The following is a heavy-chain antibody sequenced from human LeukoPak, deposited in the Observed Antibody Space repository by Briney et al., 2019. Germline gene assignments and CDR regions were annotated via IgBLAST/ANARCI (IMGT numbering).Heavy chain of an antibody. Sequence: PSETLSLTCTVSGGSISSYYWSWIRQPPGKGLEWIGYIYTSGSTNYNPSLKSRVTISVDTSKNQFSLKLSSVIAADTAVYYCARYYYDSSGRQSGAFDIWGQGTMVTVSS. J-gene: IGHJ3*02. CDR3: ARYYYDSSGRQSGAFDI. V-gene: IGHV4-4*09. CDR2: IYTSGST. CDR1: GGSISSYY. D-gene: IGHD3-22*01.